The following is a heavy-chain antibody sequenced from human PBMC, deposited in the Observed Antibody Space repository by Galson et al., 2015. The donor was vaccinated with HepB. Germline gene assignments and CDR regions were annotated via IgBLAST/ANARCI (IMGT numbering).Heavy chain of an antibody. J-gene: IGHJ4*02. CDR1: AYNFTNYW. CDR3: SRQSIAAAGNGSFES. D-gene: IGHD6-13*01. Sequence: QPGAAAKKPGESLGISCTASAYNFTNYWISWVRQMPRKGLEWMGRIDPSDSYINYSTSFQVHVTLSADRSISTAYLQWSSLKASDTAMYYCSRQSIAAAGNGSFESWGQGTLVTVSS. V-gene: IGHV5-10-1*01. CDR2: IDPSDSYI.